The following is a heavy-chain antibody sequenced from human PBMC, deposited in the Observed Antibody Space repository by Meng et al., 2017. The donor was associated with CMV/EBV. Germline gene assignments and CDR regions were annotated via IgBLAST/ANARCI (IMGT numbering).Heavy chain of an antibody. CDR3: ARGYYGSGSYFPSFDY. CDR1: GFTFSSYG. CDR2: IWYDGSNK. V-gene: IGHV3-33*01. J-gene: IGHJ4*02. D-gene: IGHD3-10*01. Sequence: SLKISCAASGFTFSSYGMHWVRQAPGKGLEWVAVIWYDGSNKYYADSVKGRFTISRDNAKNSLYLQMNSLRAEDTAVYYCARGYYGSGSYFPSFDYWGQGTLVTVSS.